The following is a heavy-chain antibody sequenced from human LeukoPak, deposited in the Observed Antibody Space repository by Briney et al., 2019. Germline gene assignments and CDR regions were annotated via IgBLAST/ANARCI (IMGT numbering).Heavy chain of an antibody. CDR1: GFTFSSYS. CDR3: ATSGYDYGYFDY. CDR2: ISRSSSAI. Sequence: GGSLRLSCAASGFTFSSYSMNWVRQAPGKGLEWVSYISRSSSAIFYADSAKGRFTISRDNAKNSLYLQVNSLRAEDTAVYYCATSGYDYGYFDYWGQGTLVTVSS. D-gene: IGHD5-12*01. V-gene: IGHV3-48*01. J-gene: IGHJ4*02.